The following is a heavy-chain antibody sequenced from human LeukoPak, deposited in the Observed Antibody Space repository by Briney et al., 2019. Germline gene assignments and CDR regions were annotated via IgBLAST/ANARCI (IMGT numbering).Heavy chain of an antibody. D-gene: IGHD6-19*01. CDR3: ARDRVAVAGTFDY. J-gene: IGHJ4*02. CDR1: GFTFSSYS. CDR2: ISSSSSYI. Sequence: GGSLRLSCAVSGFTFSSYSMNWVRQAPGKGLEWFPSISSSSSYIYYADSVKGRFTISRDNAKNSLYLQMNSLRAEDTAVYYCARDRVAVAGTFDYWGQGTLVTVSS. V-gene: IGHV3-21*01.